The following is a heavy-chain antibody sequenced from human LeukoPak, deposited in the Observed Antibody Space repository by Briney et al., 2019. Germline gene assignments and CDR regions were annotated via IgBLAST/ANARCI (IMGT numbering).Heavy chain of an antibody. V-gene: IGHV4-39*07. CDR1: GGSLSSSSYY. CDR3: ARADEGFTMVPY. J-gene: IGHJ4*02. D-gene: IGHD3-10*01. CDR2: IYYSGST. Sequence: SETLSLTCTVSGGSLSSSSYYWGWIRQPPGQGLEWIGTIYYSGSTYYNPSLKSRVTISVDTSKNQFSLKLSSVTAADTAVYYCARADEGFTMVPYWGQGTLVTVSS.